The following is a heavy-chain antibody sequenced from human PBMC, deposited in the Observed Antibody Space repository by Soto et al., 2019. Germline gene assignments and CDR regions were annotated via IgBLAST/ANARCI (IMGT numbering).Heavy chain of an antibody. J-gene: IGHJ6*02. V-gene: IGHV3-43*01. Sequence: EVRLVQSGGVVAQPGGSLRLSCAASGFTFYDYTMHWVRQVPGRGLEWVSLISWDGGSTYYADSVKGRFTISRDNTKNSLYLQMNSLRTDDTALYYCAKDVIAARPYYYSGLDVWGQGTTVTVSS. CDR2: ISWDGGST. CDR3: AKDVIAARPYYYSGLDV. D-gene: IGHD6-6*01. CDR1: GFTFYDYT.